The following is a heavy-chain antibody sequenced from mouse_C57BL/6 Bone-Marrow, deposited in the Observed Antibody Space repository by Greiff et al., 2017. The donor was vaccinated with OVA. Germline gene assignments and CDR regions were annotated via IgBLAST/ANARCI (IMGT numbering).Heavy chain of an antibody. J-gene: IGHJ4*01. CDR3: ARGHAMDY. CDR2: INPNNGGT. V-gene: IGHV1-26*01. CDR1: GYTFTDYY. Sequence: EVQLQQSGPELVKPGASVKISCKASGYTFTDYYMNWVKQSHGKSLEWIGDINPNNGGTSYNQKFKGKATLTVDKSSSTAYMELRSLTSEDSAVYYCARGHAMDYWGQGTSVTVSS.